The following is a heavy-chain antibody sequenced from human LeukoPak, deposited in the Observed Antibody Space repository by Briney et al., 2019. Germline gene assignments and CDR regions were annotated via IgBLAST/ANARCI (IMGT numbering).Heavy chain of an antibody. D-gene: IGHD2-15*01. V-gene: IGHV1-2*02. CDR1: GFTFTAYY. CDR2: INPKSGGT. J-gene: IGHJ4*02. Sequence: ASVKLSCKASGFTFTAYYIYWVRQAHGQGLGWVGWINPKSGGTTYGQRFQGRVTMTRDTSISTAYMELNGLTSDDTAVYYCAREIDGGKKGDDCWGQGTLVTVSS. CDR3: AREIDGGKKGDDC.